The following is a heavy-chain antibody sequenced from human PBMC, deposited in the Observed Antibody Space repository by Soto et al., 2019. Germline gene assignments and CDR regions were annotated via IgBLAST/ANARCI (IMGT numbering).Heavy chain of an antibody. Sequence: QVQLQESGPGLVKPSQTLSLTCTVSGGSISSGGYYWSWIRQHPGKGLEWIGYIYYSGSTYYNPSIKSRVTISVDTSKNQFALKLSSVTAADTAVYYCARDRSTELCSGGSCYSNYYYYGMDVWGQGTTVTVSS. J-gene: IGHJ6*02. CDR3: ARDRSTELCSGGSCYSNYYYYGMDV. CDR1: GGSISSGGYY. CDR2: IYYSGST. D-gene: IGHD2-15*01. V-gene: IGHV4-31*03.